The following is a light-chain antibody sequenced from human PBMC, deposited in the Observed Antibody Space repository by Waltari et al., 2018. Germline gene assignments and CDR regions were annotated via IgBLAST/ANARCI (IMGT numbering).Light chain of an antibody. CDR2: KDT. Sequence: SYELTQPPSVSVSPGQTATIPCSGDALPKQYAYWYQQKPGQAPWVLIYKDTARPSGIPERFSGSTAGTTVTLTISGVQAEDEADYYCQSTDSTTTYRVFGSGTKVTVL. CDR1: ALPKQY. J-gene: IGLJ1*01. CDR3: QSTDSTTTYRV. V-gene: IGLV3-25*03.